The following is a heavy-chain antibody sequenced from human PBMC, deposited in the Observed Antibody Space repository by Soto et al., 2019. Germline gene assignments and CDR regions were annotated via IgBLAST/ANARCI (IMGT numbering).Heavy chain of an antibody. Sequence: PGGSLRLSCAASGFTFSSYWMSWVRQAPGKGLEWVANIKQDGSEKYYVDFVKGRFTISRDNAKNSLYLQMNSLRAEDTAVYYCARANGDYEYNYFDYWGQGTLVTVSS. CDR1: GFTFSSYW. V-gene: IGHV3-7*01. D-gene: IGHD4-17*01. J-gene: IGHJ4*02. CDR3: ARANGDYEYNYFDY. CDR2: IKQDGSEK.